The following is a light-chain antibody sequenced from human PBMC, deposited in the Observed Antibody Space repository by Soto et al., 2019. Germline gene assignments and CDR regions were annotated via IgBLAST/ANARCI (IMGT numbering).Light chain of an antibody. CDR1: QSVSSY. CDR2: GAS. CDR3: QQYDNLSWT. Sequence: EVVLRQAPTTLSFSPVERAAVSCRASQSVSSYLAWYQQKAGQAPRLLIYGASNRDTGTPDRFSGSGSGTDFTLTISRLEPEDFAVYFCQQYDNLSWTFGQGTKVDIK. V-gene: IGKV3-20*01. J-gene: IGKJ1*01.